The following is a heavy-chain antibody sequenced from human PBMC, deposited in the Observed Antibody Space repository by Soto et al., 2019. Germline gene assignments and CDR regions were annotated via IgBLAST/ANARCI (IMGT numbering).Heavy chain of an antibody. V-gene: IGHV3-48*03. CDR2: ISTSATTI. Sequence: GGSLRLSCAASGFTFSSYEMTWVRQAPGKGLEWVSYISTSATTIDYADSVKGRFTISRDNAKNSLYLQMNSLRAEDTAVYYCARVNFHSSGPNFDYWGQGTLVTVSS. J-gene: IGHJ4*02. CDR3: ARVNFHSSGPNFDY. D-gene: IGHD3-22*01. CDR1: GFTFSSYE.